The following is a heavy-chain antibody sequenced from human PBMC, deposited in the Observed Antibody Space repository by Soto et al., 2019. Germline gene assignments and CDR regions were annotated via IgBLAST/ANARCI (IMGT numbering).Heavy chain of an antibody. J-gene: IGHJ5*02. D-gene: IGHD3-16*01. CDR3: ARVGRPQHLLTGFDN. Sequence: QVQLVESGGGVVQPGWSLRLSCVTSGFTFSDYAMHWVRQAPGKGLEWVAVIRPDGSNRYYADSVKGRFTISRDISENTLYLQMSSLRADDTAVYFCARVGRPQHLLTGFDNWGQGTLVTVSS. CDR1: GFTFSDYA. CDR2: IRPDGSNR. V-gene: IGHV3-33*01.